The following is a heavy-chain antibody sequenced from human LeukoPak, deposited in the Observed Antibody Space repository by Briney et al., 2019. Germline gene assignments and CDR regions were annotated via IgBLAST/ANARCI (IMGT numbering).Heavy chain of an antibody. CDR3: ARVVSIFGVVRNYYYYYMDV. CDR1: GGSFSGYY. J-gene: IGHJ6*03. D-gene: IGHD3-3*01. V-gene: IGHV4-34*01. CDR2: INHSGST. Sequence: SETLSLTCAVYGGSFSGYYWSWIRQPPGKGLEWIGEINHSGSTNYNPSLKSRVTISVDTSKNQISLKLSSVTAADTAVYYCARVVSIFGVVRNYYYYYMDVWGKGTTVTVSS.